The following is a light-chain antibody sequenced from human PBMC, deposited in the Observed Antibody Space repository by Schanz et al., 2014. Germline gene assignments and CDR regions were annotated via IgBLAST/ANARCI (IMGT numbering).Light chain of an antibody. V-gene: IGKV1-12*01. CDR3: QQADTFPPTYT. J-gene: IGKJ2*01. CDR1: QDINKW. CDR2: AAS. Sequence: DIQMTQSPSSVSASVGDTVTIPCRASQDINKWLAWYKQKPGQAPKLLIYAASTLQSGVPSRFTGRGSGTDFTLTISSLQPEDFATYFCQQADTFPPTYTFGPGTRVDIK.